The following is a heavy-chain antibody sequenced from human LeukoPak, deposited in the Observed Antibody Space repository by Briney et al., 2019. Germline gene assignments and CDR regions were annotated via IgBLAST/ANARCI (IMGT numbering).Heavy chain of an antibody. Sequence: PSETLSLTCTVSGGSISSNSDYWGWIRQPAGKGLEWIGRIYTSGSTNYNPSLKSRVTMSVDTSKNQFSLKLSSVTAADTAVYYCARSHYGDLDYWGQGTLVTVSS. V-gene: IGHV4-61*02. CDR2: IYTSGST. J-gene: IGHJ4*02. CDR3: ARSHYGDLDY. D-gene: IGHD4-17*01. CDR1: GGSISSNSDY.